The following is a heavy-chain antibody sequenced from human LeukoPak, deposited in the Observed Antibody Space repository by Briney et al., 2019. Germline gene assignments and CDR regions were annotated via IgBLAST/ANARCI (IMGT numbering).Heavy chain of an antibody. Sequence: SETLSLTCTVSGGSISSYYWGWIRQPPGKGLEWIGSIYYSGSTNYNPSLKSRVTISVDTSKNQFSLKLSSVTAADTAVHYCATFDRYDSSKKNAFDIWGQGTMVTVSS. CDR2: IYYSGST. D-gene: IGHD3-22*01. V-gene: IGHV4-59*08. CDR1: GGSISSYY. J-gene: IGHJ3*02. CDR3: ATFDRYDSSKKNAFDI.